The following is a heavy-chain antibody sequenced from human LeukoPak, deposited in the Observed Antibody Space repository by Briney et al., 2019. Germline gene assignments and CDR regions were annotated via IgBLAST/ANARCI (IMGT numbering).Heavy chain of an antibody. J-gene: IGHJ4*02. CDR3: AQAAAGMSPTDY. D-gene: IGHD6-13*01. CDR2: ISGSGGTT. V-gene: IGHV3-48*03. CDR1: GFTFSTYE. Sequence: PGGSLRLSCAASGFTFSTYEMNWVCQAPGKGLEWVSYISGSGGTTYYADSVKGRFTISRDNAKNSLYLQMNSLRAEDTAVYYCAQAAAGMSPTDYWGQGTLVTVSS.